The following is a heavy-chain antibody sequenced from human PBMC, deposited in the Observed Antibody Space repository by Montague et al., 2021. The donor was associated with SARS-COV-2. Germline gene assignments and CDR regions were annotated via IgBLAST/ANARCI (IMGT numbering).Heavy chain of an antibody. CDR2: VNHRGYA. D-gene: IGHD1-1*01. J-gene: IGHJ3*01. V-gene: IGHV4-34*01. Sequence: SETLSLTCAVYGASLTGYSWTWIRHSPGERPEWIGEVNHRGYATYNPSLKSRVSISVDTSRDQFSLKMNSVTAADTAIYYCATHIPPATGAFDVWGRGTMITVSS. CDR1: GASLTGYS. CDR3: ATHIPPATGAFDV.